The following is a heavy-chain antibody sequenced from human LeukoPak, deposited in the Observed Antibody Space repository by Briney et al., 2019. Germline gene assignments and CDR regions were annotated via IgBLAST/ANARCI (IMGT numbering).Heavy chain of an antibody. CDR2: ISPYNGNT. CDR3: ARSVHDSGSYNCFDP. Sequence: PGASVKVSCKASGYTFTSYGISWVRQAPGQGLEWMGWISPYNGNTNYAQKLQGRVTMTTDTSTSTAYMELRGLRSDDTAVYYCARSVHDSGSYNCFDPWGQGTLVTVSS. D-gene: IGHD3-10*01. CDR1: GYTFTSYG. V-gene: IGHV1-18*01. J-gene: IGHJ5*02.